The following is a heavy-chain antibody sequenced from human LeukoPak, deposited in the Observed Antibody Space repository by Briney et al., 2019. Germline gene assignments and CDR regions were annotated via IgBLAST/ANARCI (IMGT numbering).Heavy chain of an antibody. V-gene: IGHV1-3*01. CDR2: INAGNGNT. CDR3: ATSYYDFWSGYYNWFDP. D-gene: IGHD3-3*01. J-gene: IGHJ5*02. CDR1: GYTFTSYA. Sequence: GASVKVSCKASGYTFTSYAMHWVRQAPGQRLEWMGWINAGNGNTKYSQKFQGRVTITRDTSASTAYMKLSSLRSEDTAVYYCATSYYDFWSGYYNWFDPWGQGTLVTVSS.